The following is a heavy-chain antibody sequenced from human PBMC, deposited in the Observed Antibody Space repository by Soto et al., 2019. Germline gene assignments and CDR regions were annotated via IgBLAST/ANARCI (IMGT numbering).Heavy chain of an antibody. V-gene: IGHV3-15*07. CDR3: TTDWDSGSYPITHAFDI. CDR2: IKSKTDGGTT. D-gene: IGHD1-26*01. CDR1: GFTFSNAW. Sequence: GGSLRLSCAASGFTFSNAWMNWVRQAPGKGLEWVGRIKSKTDGGTTDYAAPVKGRFTISRDDSKNTLYLQMNSLKTEDTAVYYCTTDWDSGSYPITHAFDIWGQGTMVTVSS. J-gene: IGHJ3*02.